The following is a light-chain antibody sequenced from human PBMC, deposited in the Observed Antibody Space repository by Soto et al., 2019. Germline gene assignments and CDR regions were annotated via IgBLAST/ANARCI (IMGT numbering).Light chain of an antibody. V-gene: IGKV1-39*01. CDR1: QSISSY. J-gene: IGKJ1*01. Sequence: DIQMTQSPSSLSASVGDRVTITCRASQSISSYLNWYQQKPGKAPKLLIYAASSLQSGVPSRFSGSGSGTDFPRTISSLQPEDFATYYCQQSYSTPVFVQGTKVEIK. CDR3: QQSYSTPV. CDR2: AAS.